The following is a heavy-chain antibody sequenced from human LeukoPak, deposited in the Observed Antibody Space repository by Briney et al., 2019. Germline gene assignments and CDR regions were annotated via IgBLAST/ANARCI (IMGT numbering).Heavy chain of an antibody. CDR3: ARVGVGTVAGNYFDD. D-gene: IGHD6-19*01. CDR2: IYGGGGT. V-gene: IGHV3-53*04. Sequence: GGSLRLSCTPSGVTVSSSYMTWVRQAPGKGLEWVSLIYGGGGTFYADSVKGRFTISRHNFENTLYLQMNNLRAEDTAVYYCARVGVGTVAGNYFDDWGQGTLVTVSS. J-gene: IGHJ4*02. CDR1: GVTVSSSY.